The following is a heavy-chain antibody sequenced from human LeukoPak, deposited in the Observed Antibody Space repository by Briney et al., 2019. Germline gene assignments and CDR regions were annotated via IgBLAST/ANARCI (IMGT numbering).Heavy chain of an antibody. Sequence: GGSLRLSCAASGFTFSSYSMNWVRQAPGKGLEWVSSISSSSSYIYYADSVKGRFTISRDNAKNSLYLQMNSPRAEDTAVYYCAREGTDFWSGYYNDYWGQGTLVTVSS. J-gene: IGHJ4*02. CDR3: AREGTDFWSGYYNDY. V-gene: IGHV3-21*01. CDR2: ISSSSSYI. D-gene: IGHD3-3*01. CDR1: GFTFSSYS.